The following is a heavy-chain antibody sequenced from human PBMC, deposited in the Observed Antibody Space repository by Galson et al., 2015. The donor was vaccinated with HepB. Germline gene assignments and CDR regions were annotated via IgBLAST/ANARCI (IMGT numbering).Heavy chain of an antibody. J-gene: IGHJ5*02. V-gene: IGHV3-30*18. CDR3: AKVRVRYQLPNWFDP. CDR2: ISYDGSNK. Sequence: SLRLSCAASGFTFSSYGMHWVRQAPGKGLEWVAVISYDGSNKYYADSVKGRFTISRDNSKNTLYLQMNSLRAEDTAVYYCAKVRVRYQLPNWFDPWGQGTLVTVSS. D-gene: IGHD2-2*01. CDR1: GFTFSSYG.